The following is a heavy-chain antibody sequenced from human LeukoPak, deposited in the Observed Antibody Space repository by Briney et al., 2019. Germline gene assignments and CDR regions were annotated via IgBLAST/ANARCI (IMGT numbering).Heavy chain of an antibody. Sequence: SETLSLTCTVSGGSISSSSYYWGWIRQPPGKGLEWIGSIYYSGSTYYNPSLKSRVTISVDTSKNQFSLKLSSVTAADTAVYYCARAKGSYGYLIGHAFDIWGQGTMVTVSS. V-gene: IGHV4-39*07. D-gene: IGHD5-18*01. J-gene: IGHJ3*02. CDR3: ARAKGSYGYLIGHAFDI. CDR2: IYYSGST. CDR1: GGSISSSSYY.